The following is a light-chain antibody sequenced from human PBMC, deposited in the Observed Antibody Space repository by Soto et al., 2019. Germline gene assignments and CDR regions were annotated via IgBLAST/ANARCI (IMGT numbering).Light chain of an antibody. J-gene: IGLJ2*01. Sequence: SYELTQPPSVSVAPGQTASITCGGNNIGSQSVHWYQQKPGQAPVLVVYEDSDRPSGIPERFSGSNSGNTATLTISRVEAGDEADYYCQVWDSSSDHVVFGGGTKLTVL. CDR3: QVWDSSSDHVV. CDR2: EDS. CDR1: NIGSQS. V-gene: IGLV3-21*02.